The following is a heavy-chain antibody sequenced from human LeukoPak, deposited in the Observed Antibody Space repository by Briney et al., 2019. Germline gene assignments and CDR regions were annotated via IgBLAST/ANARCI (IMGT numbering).Heavy chain of an antibody. CDR3: AKGKLVRVPPASNGMDV. D-gene: IGHD6-13*01. CDR1: GFTFSSYA. Sequence: GGSLRLSCAASGFTFSSYAMSWVRQAPGKGLEWVSAISGSGGSTYYADSVKGRFTISRDNSKNTLYLQMNSLRAEDTAVYYCAKGKLVRVPPASNGMDVWGQGTTVTVSS. CDR2: ISGSGGST. V-gene: IGHV3-23*01. J-gene: IGHJ6*02.